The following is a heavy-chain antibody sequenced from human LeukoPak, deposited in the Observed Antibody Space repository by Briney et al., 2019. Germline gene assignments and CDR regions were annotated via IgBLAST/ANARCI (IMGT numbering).Heavy chain of an antibody. V-gene: IGHV3-30*02. Sequence: GGSLRLSCAASGFTFSSYGMHWVRQAPGKGLEWVAFIRYDGSNKYYADSVKGRFTISRDNSKNTLYLQMNSLRAEDTAVYYCAKDADEAARPVAFDIWGQGTMVTVSS. D-gene: IGHD6-6*01. CDR3: AKDADEAARPVAFDI. CDR2: IRYDGSNK. J-gene: IGHJ3*02. CDR1: GFTFSSYG.